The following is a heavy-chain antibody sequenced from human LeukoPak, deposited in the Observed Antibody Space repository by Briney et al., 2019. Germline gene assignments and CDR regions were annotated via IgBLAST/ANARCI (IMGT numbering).Heavy chain of an antibody. CDR3: ARVGATTRSFDY. D-gene: IGHD1-26*01. CDR2: IYYGGST. CDR1: NGSISSYDSY. Sequence: KPSETLSLTCTVSNGSISSYDSYWSRIRQPPGKGLDWIAYIYYGGSTDSTPSLKSRVTISVDTSKNQFSLRLTSVTAADTAVYYCARVGATTRSFDYWGQGALVTVSS. J-gene: IGHJ4*02. V-gene: IGHV4-30-4*01.